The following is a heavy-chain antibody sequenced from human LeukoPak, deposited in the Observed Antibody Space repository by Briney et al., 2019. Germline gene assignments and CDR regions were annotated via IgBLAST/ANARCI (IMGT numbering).Heavy chain of an antibody. D-gene: IGHD4-17*01. V-gene: IGHV3-30*02. CDR2: IRYDGSNK. CDR3: AKGETDYGDYIGLRLDY. J-gene: IGHJ4*02. CDR1: GFTFSSYA. Sequence: PGGSLRLSCAASGFTFSSYAMSWVRQAPGKGLEWVAFIRYDGSNKYYADSVKGRFTISRDNSKNTLYLQMNSLRAEDTAVYYCAKGETDYGDYIGLRLDYWGQGTLVTVSS.